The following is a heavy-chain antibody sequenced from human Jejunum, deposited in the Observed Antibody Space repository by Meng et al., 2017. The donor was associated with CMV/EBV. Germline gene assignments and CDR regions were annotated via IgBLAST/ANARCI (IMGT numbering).Heavy chain of an antibody. CDR3: ARFGGLFDY. CDR2: IKPDCSDN. V-gene: IGHV3-7*01. Sequence: LSCAASEFAFSPCWMSCVRHAPGKGLEWVANIKPDCSDNYYVDSVKGRFTISRDNAKNSLYLQMNSLRAEDTAVYYCARFGGLFDYFGQGTLVTVSS. D-gene: IGHD3-16*01. CDR1: EFAFSPCW. J-gene: IGHJ4*02.